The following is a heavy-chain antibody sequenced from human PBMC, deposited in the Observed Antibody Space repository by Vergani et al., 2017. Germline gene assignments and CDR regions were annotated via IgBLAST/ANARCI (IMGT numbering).Heavy chain of an antibody. Sequence: VELLESGGGLAQPGGSLRVSCSASGFRVTTYYMSWVRQAPGKGLEWVSVIKSDGRTSYAECVRGRFTISRDTSRNAVYLQMNILRVEDTGVYYCTRSECSGTTCYGHDFDLWGHGILVTVSS. J-gene: IGHJ4*01. CDR3: TRSECSGTTCYGHDFDL. CDR2: IKSDGRT. V-gene: IGHV3-66*02. D-gene: IGHD2-15*01. CDR1: GFRVTTYY.